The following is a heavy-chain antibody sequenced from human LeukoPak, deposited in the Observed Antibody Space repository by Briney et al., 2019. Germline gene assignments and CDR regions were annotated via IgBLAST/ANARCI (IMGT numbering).Heavy chain of an antibody. CDR1: GFTFSSYS. CDR3: ARGLGIDYYYYMDV. CDR2: ISSSSSYI. Sequence: PGGSLRLSCAASGFTFSSYSMNWVRQAPGKGLEWVSSISSSSSYIYYADSVKGRFTIPRDNAKNSLYLQMNSLRAEDTAVYYCARGLGIDYYYYMDVWGKGTTVTVSS. D-gene: IGHD6-19*01. J-gene: IGHJ6*03. V-gene: IGHV3-21*01.